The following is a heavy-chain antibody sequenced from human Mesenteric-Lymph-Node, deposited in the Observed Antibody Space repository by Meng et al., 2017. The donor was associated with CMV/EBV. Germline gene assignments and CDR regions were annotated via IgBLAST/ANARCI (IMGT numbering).Heavy chain of an antibody. J-gene: IGHJ4*02. V-gene: IGHV3-23*01. CDR1: GFIFSSYA. D-gene: IGHD3-3*01. CDR2: ISGNGGNT. Sequence: GGSLRLSCAASGFIFSSYAMSWVRQAPGQGLEWVSAISGNGGNTYYADSVKGRFTISRDNSKNSVYLQMNSLRAEDTAIYYCAKDQILEWLYLFDSWGQGTLVTVSS. CDR3: AKDQILEWLYLFDS.